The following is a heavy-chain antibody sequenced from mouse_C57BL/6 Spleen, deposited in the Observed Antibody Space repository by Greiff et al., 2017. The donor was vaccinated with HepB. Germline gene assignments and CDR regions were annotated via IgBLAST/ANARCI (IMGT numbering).Heavy chain of an antibody. CDR2: IYPRSGNT. Sequence: QVQLQQSGAELARPGASVKLSCKASGYTFTSYGISWVKQRTGQGLEWIGEIYPRSGNTYYNEKFKGKATLTADKSSSTAYMELRSLTSEDSAVYFCAREEITTVVARAMDYWGQGTSVTVSS. J-gene: IGHJ4*01. CDR1: GYTFTSYG. D-gene: IGHD1-1*01. CDR3: AREEITTVVARAMDY. V-gene: IGHV1-81*01.